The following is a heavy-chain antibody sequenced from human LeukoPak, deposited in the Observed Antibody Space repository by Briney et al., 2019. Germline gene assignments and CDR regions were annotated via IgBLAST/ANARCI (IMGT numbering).Heavy chain of an antibody. CDR3: AKDNYGDGRFGY. D-gene: IGHD4-17*01. V-gene: IGHV3-23*01. Sequence: GGSLRLSCAASGFTFSSYAMSWVRQDPGKWLEWVSAISGSGGSTYYADSVKGRFTISRDNSKNTLYLQMNSLRAEDTAVYYCAKDNYGDGRFGYWGQGTLVTVSS. CDR1: GFTFSSYA. J-gene: IGHJ4*02. CDR2: ISGSGGST.